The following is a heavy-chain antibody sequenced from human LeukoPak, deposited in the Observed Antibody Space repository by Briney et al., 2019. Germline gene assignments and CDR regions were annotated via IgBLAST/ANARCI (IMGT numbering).Heavy chain of an antibody. CDR3: AKDMAPHGYFGFDY. D-gene: IGHD6-25*01. V-gene: IGHV3-23*01. CDR2: ISNSGGST. Sequence: TGGSLRLSCAASGFTFSSYAMTWVRQAPGKGLEWVSTISNSGGSTYYADSVKGRFTISRDNSKNTLYLHMNSLRDEDTAVYYCAKDMAPHGYFGFDYWGQGTLVTVSS. CDR1: GFTFSSYA. J-gene: IGHJ4*02.